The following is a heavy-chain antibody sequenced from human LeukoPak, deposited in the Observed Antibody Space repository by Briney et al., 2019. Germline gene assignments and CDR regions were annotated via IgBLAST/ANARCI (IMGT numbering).Heavy chain of an antibody. CDR3: ARSRDGYRSSSDY. J-gene: IGHJ4*02. CDR2: IYSDGTT. D-gene: IGHD5-24*01. CDR1: GFTVINSH. Sequence: PGGSLTLSCAASGFTVINSHMSWVRQAPGKGLEWVSIIYSDGTTYYADSVKGRFSISRDNSKNTLYLQMNNLRAEDTAVYYCARSRDGYRSSSDYWGQGTLVTVSS. V-gene: IGHV3-53*01.